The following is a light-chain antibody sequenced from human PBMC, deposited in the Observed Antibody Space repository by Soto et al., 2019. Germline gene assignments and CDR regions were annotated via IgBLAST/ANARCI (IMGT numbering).Light chain of an antibody. CDR3: CSHAGSYTYV. Sequence: QSVLTQPRSVSGSPGQSVTISCTGTSSDVGGYNYVSWYQQHPGKAPKLMIYDVNRRPSGVPDRFSGSKSGNTASLTISGLQAEDEADYYCCSHAGSYTYVFGTGTQLTVL. V-gene: IGLV2-11*01. J-gene: IGLJ1*01. CDR1: SSDVGGYNY. CDR2: DVN.